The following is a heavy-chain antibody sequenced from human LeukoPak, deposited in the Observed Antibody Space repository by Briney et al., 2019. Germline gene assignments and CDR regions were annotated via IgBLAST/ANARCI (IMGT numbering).Heavy chain of an antibody. V-gene: IGHV4-59*01. CDR3: ARYKVGAIGAFDI. CDR1: GGSISSYY. Sequence: PSETLSLTCTVSGGSISSYYWSWIRQPPGKGLEWIGYIYYSGSTNYNPSLKSRVTISVDTSKNQFSLKLSSVTAADTAVYYCARYKVGAIGAFDIWGQGTMVTVSS. CDR2: IYYSGST. J-gene: IGHJ3*02. D-gene: IGHD1-26*01.